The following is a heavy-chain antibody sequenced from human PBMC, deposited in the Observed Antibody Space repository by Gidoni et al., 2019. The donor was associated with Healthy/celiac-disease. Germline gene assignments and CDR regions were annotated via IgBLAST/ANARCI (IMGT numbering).Heavy chain of an antibody. V-gene: IGHV3-7*01. D-gene: IGHD2-21*02. Sequence: EVQLVESGGGLVQPGGSLRLSCAASGFPFSSYWMSWVRQAPGKGLEWVANITQDGSEKYYVDSVKGRLTISRDNAKNSLYLQMNSLRAEDTAVDYCARDIVVVTGSFDIWGQGTMVTVSS. CDR2: ITQDGSEK. J-gene: IGHJ3*02. CDR3: ARDIVVVTGSFDI. CDR1: GFPFSSYW.